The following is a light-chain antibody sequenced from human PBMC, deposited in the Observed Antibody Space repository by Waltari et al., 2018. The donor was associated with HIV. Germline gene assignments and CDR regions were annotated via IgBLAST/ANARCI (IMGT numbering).Light chain of an antibody. CDR3: QQYDGYST. CDR1: QSVSRSY. CDR2: GAS. Sequence: EIVLTQSPGTLSLSPGERATLSCRASQSVSRSYLAWYQQKPGQAPRLLIYGASSRATGTPDRFSGSGSGTDFTLTINRLEPEDFAVYYCQQYDGYSTFGGGTKVEIK. J-gene: IGKJ4*01. V-gene: IGKV3-20*01.